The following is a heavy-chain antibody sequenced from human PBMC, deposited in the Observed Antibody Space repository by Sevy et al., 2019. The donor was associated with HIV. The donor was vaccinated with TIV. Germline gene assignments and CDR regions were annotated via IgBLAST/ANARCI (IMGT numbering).Heavy chain of an antibody. J-gene: IGHJ4*02. Sequence: APVKVSCHTSGYTFTSYRISWVRQAPGQGLEWMGWISAHNGDTDYVRNFQGGVTMITETSTSTAYMELRSLRSDDTAVYYCARAYCRGGRCYSLAYWGQGTLVTVSS. CDR1: GYTFTSYR. V-gene: IGHV1-18*01. CDR2: ISAHNGDT. CDR3: ARAYCRGGRCYSLAY. D-gene: IGHD2-15*01.